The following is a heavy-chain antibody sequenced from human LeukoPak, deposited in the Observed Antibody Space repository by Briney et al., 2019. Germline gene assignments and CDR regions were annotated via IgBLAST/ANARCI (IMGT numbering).Heavy chain of an antibody. V-gene: IGHV3-7*01. D-gene: IGHD4-23*01. J-gene: IGHJ4*02. CDR1: GFTFSSYW. CDR2: IKQDGSEK. CDR3: AREDYGGNSGNFDY. Sequence: GGSLRLSCAASGFTFSSYWMSWVRQAPGKGLEWVASIKQDGSEKYYVDSVKGRFTISRDNAKNSLYLQMNSLRAEDTAVYYCAREDYGGNSGNFDYWGQGTLVTVSS.